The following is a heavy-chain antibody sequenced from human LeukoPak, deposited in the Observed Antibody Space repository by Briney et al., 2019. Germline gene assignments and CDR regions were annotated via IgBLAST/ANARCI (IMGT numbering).Heavy chain of an antibody. V-gene: IGHV3-30*02. CDR1: GFTFSSYG. D-gene: IGHD3-3*01. CDR2: IRYDGSNK. Sequence: GGSLRLSCAASGFTFSSYGMHWVRQAPGKGLEWVAFIRYDGSNKYYADSVKGRFTISRDNSKNTLYLQMNSLRAEDTAVYYCAKDGITIFGVVVFPYYFEYWGQGTLVTVSS. J-gene: IGHJ4*02. CDR3: AKDGITIFGVVVFPYYFEY.